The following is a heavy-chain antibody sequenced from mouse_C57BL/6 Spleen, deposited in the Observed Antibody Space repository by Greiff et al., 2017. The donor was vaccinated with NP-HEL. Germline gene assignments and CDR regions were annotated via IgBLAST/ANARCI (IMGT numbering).Heavy chain of an antibody. CDR1: GYTFTSCW. CDR3: SKRGDGYYDYFDY. V-gene: IGHV1-69*01. CDR2: IDPSDSYT. D-gene: IGHD2-3*01. J-gene: IGHJ2*01. Sequence: QVQLQQPGAELVMPGASVKLSCKASGYTFTSCWMHWVKQRPGQGLEWIGEIDPSDSYTNYNQKFKGKSTLTVDKSSSTAYMQLSSLTSEDSAVYYCSKRGDGYYDYFDYWGQGTTLVVSS.